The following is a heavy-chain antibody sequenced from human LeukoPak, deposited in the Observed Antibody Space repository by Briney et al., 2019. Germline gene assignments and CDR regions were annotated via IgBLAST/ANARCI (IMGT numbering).Heavy chain of an antibody. Sequence: ASVKVSCKASGYTFTSYGLSWVRQAPGQGLEWMGWISAYNGNTNYARKLQGRVTLTTDTSTSTAYMELRSLRSDDTAVYYCAREGRYYYYYMDVWGKGTTVTVSS. V-gene: IGHV1-18*01. CDR2: ISAYNGNT. CDR3: AREGRYYYYYMDV. J-gene: IGHJ6*03. CDR1: GYTFTSYG.